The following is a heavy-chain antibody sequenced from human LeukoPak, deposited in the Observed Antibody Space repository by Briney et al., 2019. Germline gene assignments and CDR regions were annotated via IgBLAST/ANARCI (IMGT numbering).Heavy chain of an antibody. CDR3: AKDVGDGYIVAYYYYYTMDV. CDR1: GFTFDDYA. CDR2: ICGGGACT. Sequence: GSLRLSCAASGFTFDDYAMHWVRQAPGKGLEWVSLICGGGACTHYADSVKGRFTVSRDNSRNSLYLQMNSLRHEDTALYYCAKDVGDGYIVAYYYYYTMDVWGQGTTVTVSS. D-gene: IGHD5-24*01. J-gene: IGHJ6*02. V-gene: IGHV3-43*02.